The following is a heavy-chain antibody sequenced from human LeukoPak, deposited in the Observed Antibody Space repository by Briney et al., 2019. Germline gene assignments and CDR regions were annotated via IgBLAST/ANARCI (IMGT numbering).Heavy chain of an antibody. CDR1: GFTFDDYA. CDR3: AGGGDGYYDSSA. J-gene: IGHJ4*02. Sequence: PGGSLRLSCAASGFTFDDYAMHWVRQAPGKGLEWVSLISWDDTSTYHADSVKGRFTISRDNAKNSLYLQMNSLRAEDTAVYYCAGGGDGYYDSSAWGQGSLVTVSS. V-gene: IGHV3-43D*03. D-gene: IGHD3-22*01. CDR2: ISWDDTST.